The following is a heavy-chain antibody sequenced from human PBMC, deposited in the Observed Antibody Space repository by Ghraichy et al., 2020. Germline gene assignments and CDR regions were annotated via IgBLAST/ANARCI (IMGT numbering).Heavy chain of an antibody. Sequence: GGSLRLSCAVSEFTFNRHDMTWVRQAPGKGLEWVSYISSSSTTIYYTDSVKGRFTISRDNAKNSLYLQMNSLRDEDTAVYYCARDLASPYYGMDVWGQGTTVTVSS. V-gene: IGHV3-48*02. CDR3: ARDLASPYYGMDV. CDR2: ISSSSTTI. J-gene: IGHJ6*02. CDR1: EFTFNRHD.